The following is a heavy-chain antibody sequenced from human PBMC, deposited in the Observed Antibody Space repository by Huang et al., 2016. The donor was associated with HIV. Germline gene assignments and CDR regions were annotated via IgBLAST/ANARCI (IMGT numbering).Heavy chain of an antibody. CDR2: IDTDKSDT. CDR1: GYTFTNFA. V-gene: IGHV1-3*04. D-gene: IGHD3-10*02. J-gene: IGHJ4*02. Sequence: QVQLVQSGAEVKKPGASVKVSCKAAGYTFTNFAMHWVRQAPGQRLEWMGWIDTDKSDTRYSQRCQGRLTITRDTSASTAYMELSSLRSEETAVYYCARDPHVFVAGPFFDCWGQGTLVTVSS. CDR3: ARDPHVFVAGPFFDC.